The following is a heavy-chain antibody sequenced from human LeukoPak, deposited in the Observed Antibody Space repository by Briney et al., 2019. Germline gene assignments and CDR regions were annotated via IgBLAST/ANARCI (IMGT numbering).Heavy chain of an antibody. CDR2: IRYSGST. Sequence: PSETLSLTCTVSGGSISSSNYYWGWIRQSPGKGLEWIGIIRYSGSTYYNPSLKSRATISVDTSKNHFSLKLSSVTAADTAVYYCARRATNWGSFDYWGQGNPVTVSS. CDR1: GGSISSSNYY. D-gene: IGHD7-27*01. J-gene: IGHJ4*02. CDR3: ARRATNWGSFDY. V-gene: IGHV4-39*02.